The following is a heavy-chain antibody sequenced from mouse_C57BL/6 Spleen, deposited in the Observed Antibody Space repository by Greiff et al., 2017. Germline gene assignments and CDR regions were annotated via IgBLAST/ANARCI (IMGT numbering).Heavy chain of an antibody. V-gene: IGHV1-66*01. CDR2: IYPGSGNT. Sequence: QVQLQQSGPELVKPGASVKISCQASGYSFTSYYIHWVKQRPGQGLEWIGWIYPGSGNTKYNEKFKGKATLTADTSSSTAYMQLSSLTSEYSAVYYCTRGYGSNPNYAMDYWGQGTSVTVSS. D-gene: IGHD1-1*01. J-gene: IGHJ4*01. CDR1: GYSFTSYY. CDR3: TRGYGSNPNYAMDY.